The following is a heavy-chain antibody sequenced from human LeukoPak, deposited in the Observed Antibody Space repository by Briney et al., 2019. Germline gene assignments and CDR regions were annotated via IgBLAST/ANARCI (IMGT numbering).Heavy chain of an antibody. Sequence: GGSLRLSCAASGFTFSSYSMNWVRQAPGKGLEWVSCISSSSSTIYYADSVKGRFTISRDNAKNSLYLQMNSLRAEDTAVYYCARDWDYGMDVWGQGTTVTVSS. CDR1: GFTFSSYS. CDR3: ARDWDYGMDV. CDR2: ISSSSSTI. V-gene: IGHV3-48*01. J-gene: IGHJ6*02. D-gene: IGHD3-16*01.